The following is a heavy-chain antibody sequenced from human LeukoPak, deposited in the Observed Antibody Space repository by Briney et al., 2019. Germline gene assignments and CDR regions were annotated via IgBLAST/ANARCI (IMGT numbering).Heavy chain of an antibody. V-gene: IGHV3-48*02. CDR3: ARDLSGFWSGYYTYFDY. J-gene: IGHJ4*02. CDR1: GFTFSSYS. Sequence: PGGSLRLSCAAPGFTFSSYSMNWVRQAPGKGLEWVSYISSSSSTIYYADSVKGRFTISRDNAKNSLYLQMNSLRDEDTAVYYCARDLSGFWSGYYTYFDYWGQGTLVTVSS. CDR2: ISSSSSTI. D-gene: IGHD3-3*01.